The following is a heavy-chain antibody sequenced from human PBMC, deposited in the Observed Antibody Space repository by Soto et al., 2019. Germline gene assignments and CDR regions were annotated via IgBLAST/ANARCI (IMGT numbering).Heavy chain of an antibody. CDR1: GYSFTSYW. Sequence: PGESLKISCKGSGYSFTSYWIGWVRQMPGKGLEWMGIIYPGDSDTRYSPSFQGQVTISADKSISTAYLQWSSLKASDTAMYYCARPSYSGYDSSPFDYWGQGTLVTVSS. V-gene: IGHV5-51*01. CDR2: IYPGDSDT. CDR3: ARPSYSGYDSSPFDY. J-gene: IGHJ4*02. D-gene: IGHD5-12*01.